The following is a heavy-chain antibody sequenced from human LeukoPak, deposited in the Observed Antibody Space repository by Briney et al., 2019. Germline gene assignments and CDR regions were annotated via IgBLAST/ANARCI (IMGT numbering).Heavy chain of an antibody. J-gene: IGHJ4*02. CDR2: IHSDGSWT. V-gene: IGHV3-74*01. CDR1: GNDW. D-gene: IGHD2/OR15-2a*01. Sequence: PGGSLRLSCAASGNDWMHWVRQAPGKGLVWVSNIHSDGSWTSYADSVKGRFTISKDSAKHTVYLQMNSLRAEDTAVYYCVSFYETYWGRGTLVTVSS. CDR3: VSFYETY.